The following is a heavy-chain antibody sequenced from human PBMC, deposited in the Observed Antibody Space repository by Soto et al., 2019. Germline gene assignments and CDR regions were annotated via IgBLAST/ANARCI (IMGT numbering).Heavy chain of an antibody. CDR3: AREGTNEGIAAAGTVAFDI. D-gene: IGHD6-13*01. CDR2: INHSGST. V-gene: IGHV4-34*01. J-gene: IGHJ3*02. Sequence: SETLSLTCAVYGGSFSGYYWSWIRQPPGKGLEWIGEINHSGSTNYNPSLKSRVTISVDTSKNQFSLKLSSVTAADTAVYYRAREGTNEGIAAAGTVAFDIWGQGTMVTVSS. CDR1: GGSFSGYY.